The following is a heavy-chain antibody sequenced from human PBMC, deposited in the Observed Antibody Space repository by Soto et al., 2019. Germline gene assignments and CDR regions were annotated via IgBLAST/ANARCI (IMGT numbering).Heavy chain of an antibody. CDR2: ISSGSAFI. D-gene: IGHD1-26*01. Sequence: EVQVVESGGGLVKTGGSLRLSCNFTFSMYSMNWVRQAPGKGLEWVASISSGSAFIKYADSVKGRFSISRDNAKNSVSLQMKSLRAEDTAMYYCTRDQGGSYDSWFDPWGRGTLVTVSS. J-gene: IGHJ5*02. V-gene: IGHV3-21*01. CDR3: TRDQGGSYDSWFDP. CDR1: TFSMYS.